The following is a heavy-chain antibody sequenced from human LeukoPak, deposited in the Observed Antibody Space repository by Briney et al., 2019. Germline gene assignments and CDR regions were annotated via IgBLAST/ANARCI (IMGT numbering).Heavy chain of an antibody. J-gene: IGHJ4*02. CDR1: GFTFSSYA. V-gene: IGHV3-23*01. Sequence: GGSLRLSCAASGFTFSSYAMSWVRQAPVKGLEWVSAISGSGGSTYYADSVKGRFTISRDNSKNTLYLQMNSLRAEDTAVYYCAKEPFLRYFDWLFPSSYFDYWGQGTLVPVSS. CDR2: ISGSGGST. CDR3: AKEPFLRYFDWLFPSSYFDY. D-gene: IGHD3-9*01.